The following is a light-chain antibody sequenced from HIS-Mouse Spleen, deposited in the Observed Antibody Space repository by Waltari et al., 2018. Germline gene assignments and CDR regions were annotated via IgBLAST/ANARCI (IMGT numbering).Light chain of an antibody. V-gene: IGLV3-25*03. CDR3: QSADSSGTYVV. CDR1: ALPKQY. Sequence: SYELTQPPSVSVSPGQTARITCSGDALPKQYAYWYQQKPGQAPVLGLDKDSERPSGIPGRFSGSSSGKTVTLTISGGQAEDEADYYCQSADSSGTYVVFGGGTKLTVL. CDR2: KDS. J-gene: IGLJ2*01.